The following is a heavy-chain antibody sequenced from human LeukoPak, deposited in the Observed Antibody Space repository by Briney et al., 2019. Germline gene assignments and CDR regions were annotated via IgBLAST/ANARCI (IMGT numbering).Heavy chain of an antibody. CDR1: GGTFSSYA. V-gene: IGHV1-69*05. CDR2: IIPIFGTA. D-gene: IGHD2-8*01. Sequence: SVKVSCKASGGTFSSYAISWVRQAPGQGLEWMGGIIPIFGTANYAQKFQGRVTMTTDTSTSTAYMELRSLKSDDTAVYYCARVMGPPDYWGQGTLVTVFS. J-gene: IGHJ4*02. CDR3: ARVMGPPDY.